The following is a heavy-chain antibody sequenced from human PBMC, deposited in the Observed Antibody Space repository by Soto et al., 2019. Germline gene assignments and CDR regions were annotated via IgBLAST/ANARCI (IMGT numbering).Heavy chain of an antibody. D-gene: IGHD3-10*01. CDR2: IIPIFGTA. J-gene: IGHJ4*02. Sequence: ASVKVSCKASGGTFSSYAISWVLQAPGQGLEWMGGIIPIFGTANYAQKFQGRVTITADESTSTAYMELSSLRSEDTAVYYCATQRGLLWFGELFFDYWGQGTLVTVSS. CDR3: ATQRGLLWFGELFFDY. CDR1: GGTFSSYA. V-gene: IGHV1-69*13.